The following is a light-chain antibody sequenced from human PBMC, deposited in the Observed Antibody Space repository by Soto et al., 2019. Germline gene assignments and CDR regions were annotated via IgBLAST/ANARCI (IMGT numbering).Light chain of an antibody. CDR3: SSSTGSRTVV. V-gene: IGLV2-14*01. CDR1: SSDVGGYKY. J-gene: IGLJ2*01. CDR2: YVS. Sequence: QSALTQPASVSGSPGQSITISCTGTSSDVGGYKYVSWYQQHPGKAPKLMIYYVSNRPSGVSNSFSGSKSGNTAALTISGLQAADEADYYCSSSTGSRTVVFGGGTKLTVL.